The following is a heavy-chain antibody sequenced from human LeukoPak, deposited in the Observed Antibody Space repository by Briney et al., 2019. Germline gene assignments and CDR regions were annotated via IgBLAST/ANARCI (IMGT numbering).Heavy chain of an antibody. D-gene: IGHD6-13*01. J-gene: IGHJ6*02. CDR3: ARDQGIAAAGKPNYYYYYGMDV. V-gene: IGHV1-2*02. CDR2: INPNSGGT. Sequence: ASVKASCKASGYTFTGYYMHWVRQAAGQGLEWMGWINPNSGGTNYAQKFLGRVTMTRDTSISTAYMELSRLRSDDTAVYYCARDQGIAAAGKPNYYYYYGMDVWGQGTTVTVSS. CDR1: GYTFTGYY.